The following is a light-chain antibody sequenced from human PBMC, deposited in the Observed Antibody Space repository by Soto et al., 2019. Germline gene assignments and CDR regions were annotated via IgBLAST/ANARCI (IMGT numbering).Light chain of an antibody. J-gene: IGKJ3*01. V-gene: IGKV1-12*01. Sequence: DLQMTQLPSSMSASVGDRVTITCRASQGISRWLAWYHQKPGKAPNLLIYSVSTLHSGVPSRFSGSGSGTDFTLTISSLQPEDFGTFYCQQANSFPLTFGPGTKVDMK. CDR1: QGISRW. CDR2: SVS. CDR3: QQANSFPLT.